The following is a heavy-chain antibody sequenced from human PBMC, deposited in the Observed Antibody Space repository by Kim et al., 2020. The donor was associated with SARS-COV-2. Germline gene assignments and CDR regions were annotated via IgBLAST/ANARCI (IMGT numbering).Heavy chain of an antibody. Sequence: GGSLRLSCAASGFTFDDYTMHWVRQAPGKGLEWVSLISWDGGSTYYADSVKGRFTISRDNSKNSLYLQMNSLRTEDTALYYCAKAIWGGGSYGQIPWYYFDYWGQGTLVTVSS. CDR3: AKAIWGGGSYGQIPWYYFDY. V-gene: IGHV3-43*01. J-gene: IGHJ4*02. D-gene: IGHD5-18*01. CDR2: ISWDGGST. CDR1: GFTFDDYT.